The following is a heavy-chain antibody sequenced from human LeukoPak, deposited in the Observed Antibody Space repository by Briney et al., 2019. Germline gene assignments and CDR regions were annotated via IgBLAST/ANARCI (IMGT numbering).Heavy chain of an antibody. V-gene: IGHV3-23*01. D-gene: IGHD3-22*01. J-gene: IGHJ4*02. CDR1: GFTFSSYA. CDR2: ISGSGGST. CDR3: ARGYYDSSGYFRAFDY. Sequence: AGGSLRLSCAASGFTFSSYAMSWVRQAPGKGLEWVSAISGSGGSTYYADSVKGRFTISRDNSKNTLYLQMNSLRAEDTAVYYCARGYYDSSGYFRAFDYWGQGTLVTVSS.